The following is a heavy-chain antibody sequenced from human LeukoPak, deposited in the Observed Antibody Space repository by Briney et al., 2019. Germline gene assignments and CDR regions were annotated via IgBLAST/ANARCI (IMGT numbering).Heavy chain of an antibody. J-gene: IGHJ1*01. V-gene: IGHV3-21*01. CDR1: GFTFSSYS. D-gene: IGHD6-13*01. Sequence: GGSLRLSCAASGFTFSSYSMNWVRQAPGKGLEWVSSISSSSSYIYYADSVKGRFTISRDNAKNSLYLQMNSLRAEDTAVYYCARDEAAAGISEYFQHWGQGTLVTVSS. CDR3: ARDEAAAGISEYFQH. CDR2: ISSSSSYI.